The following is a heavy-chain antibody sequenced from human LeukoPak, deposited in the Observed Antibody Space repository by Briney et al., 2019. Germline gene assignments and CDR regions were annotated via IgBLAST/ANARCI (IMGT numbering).Heavy chain of an antibody. V-gene: IGHV3-74*01. J-gene: IGHJ3*02. CDR3: AKGRGIAAAGRNSYAFDN. Sequence: GGSLTLSCAASQFTFSNYWMYWVRQAPGKGLVWVSRINSDGSSTTYADSVKGRFTISRDNSKNTLYLQMNSLRAEDTAVYYCAKGRGIAAAGRNSYAFDNWGQGTMVTVSS. CDR1: QFTFSNYW. CDR2: INSDGSST. D-gene: IGHD6-13*01.